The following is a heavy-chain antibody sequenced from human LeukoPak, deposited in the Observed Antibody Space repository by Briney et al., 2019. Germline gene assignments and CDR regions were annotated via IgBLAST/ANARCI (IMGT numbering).Heavy chain of an antibody. CDR2: IKQGGSEK. CDR1: GFTFSSYG. D-gene: IGHD6-19*01. Sequence: PGGSLRLSCAASGFTFSSYGMSWVRQAPGKGLEWVASIKQGGSEKHYVDSVKGRFTISRDNAQNSLYLQMNSLRAEDTAVYYCAKGPWLAYPYYFDYWAREPWSPSPQ. CDR3: AKGPWLAYPYYFDY. J-gene: IGHJ4*02. V-gene: IGHV3-7*01.